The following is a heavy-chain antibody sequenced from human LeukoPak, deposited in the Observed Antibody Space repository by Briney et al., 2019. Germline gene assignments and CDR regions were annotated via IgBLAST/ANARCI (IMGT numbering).Heavy chain of an antibody. V-gene: IGHV1-2*02. D-gene: IGHD3-3*01. J-gene: IGHJ3*02. CDR1: GYTFTNYG. Sequence: GASVKVSCKASGYTFTNYGISWVRQAPGQGLEWMGWINPSSGGTNYAQKFQGRVTMTRDTSISTAYMELSRLRSDDTAVYYCARLTYYDFWSGYNYAFDIWGQGTMVTVSS. CDR3: ARLTYYDFWSGYNYAFDI. CDR2: INPSSGGT.